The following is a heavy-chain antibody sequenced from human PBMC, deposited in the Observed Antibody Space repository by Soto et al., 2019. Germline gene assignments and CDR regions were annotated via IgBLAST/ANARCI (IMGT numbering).Heavy chain of an antibody. CDR3: ASVPYSSSNTRRLAPDDY. D-gene: IGHD6-13*01. V-gene: IGHV3-11*01. J-gene: IGHJ4*02. Sequence: GGSLRLSCAASGFTFSDYYMSWIRQAPGKGLEWVSYISSSGSTIYYADSVKGRFTISRDNAKNSLYLQMNSLRAEDTAVYYCASVPYSSSNTRRLAPDDYWGQGTLVTVSS. CDR1: GFTFSDYY. CDR2: ISSSGSTI.